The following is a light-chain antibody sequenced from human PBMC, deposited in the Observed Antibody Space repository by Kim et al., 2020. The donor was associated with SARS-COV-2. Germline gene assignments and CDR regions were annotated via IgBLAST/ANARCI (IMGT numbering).Light chain of an antibody. J-gene: IGKJ5*01. V-gene: IGKV1D-12*01. Sequence: ASEGDRVTITCRASQDISNWLAWYQQKPGKAPKLLIYTASSLHSGVPSRCSGSGSGTHFTLTISSLQPEDFATYYCQQAYRFPITFGQGTRLEIK. CDR1: QDISNW. CDR3: QQAYRFPIT. CDR2: TAS.